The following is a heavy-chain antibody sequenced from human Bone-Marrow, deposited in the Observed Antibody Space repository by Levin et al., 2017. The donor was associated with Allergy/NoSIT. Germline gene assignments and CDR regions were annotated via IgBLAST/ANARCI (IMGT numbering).Heavy chain of an antibody. CDR3: ARVSVVVQTGYYYYGLDV. D-gene: IGHD2-15*01. V-gene: IGHV1-2*02. Sequence: GESLKISCTASGYTFTDYYMHWVRQAPGQGLEWMGWINPNNGDTNYAQIFQGRVTMTSDTSINTAYMELNSLRSDDTAVYYCARVSVVVQTGYYYYGLDVWGQGTTVSVSS. J-gene: IGHJ6*02. CDR2: INPNNGDT. CDR1: GYTFTDYY.